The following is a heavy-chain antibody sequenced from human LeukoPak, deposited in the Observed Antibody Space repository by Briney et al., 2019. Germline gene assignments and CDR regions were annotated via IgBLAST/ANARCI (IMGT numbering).Heavy chain of an antibody. CDR2: IHKAGTES. Sequence: GGSPRLSCAASGFTFTDYWMTWVRQVPGKGLEGVANIHKAGTESYYVDSVKGRFAISRDNAKNSLYLQLSSLRVDDTAVYYCARVGTWELQRVFDYWGQGTLVTVSS. CDR3: ARVGTWELQRVFDY. D-gene: IGHD1-26*01. V-gene: IGHV3-7*01. CDR1: GFTFTDYW. J-gene: IGHJ4*02.